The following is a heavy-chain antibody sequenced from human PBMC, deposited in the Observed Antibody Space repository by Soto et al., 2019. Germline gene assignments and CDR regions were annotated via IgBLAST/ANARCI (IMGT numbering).Heavy chain of an antibody. CDR1: GFTFSSYA. CDR3: ARVCSSSWYPHY. J-gene: IGHJ4*02. V-gene: IGHV3-30-3*01. Sequence: GSLRLSCAASGFTFSSYAMHWVRQAPGKGLEWVAVISYDGSNKYYADSVKGRFTISRDNSKNTLYLQMNSLRAEDTAVYYCARVCSSSWYPHYWGQGTLVTVSS. CDR2: ISYDGSNK. D-gene: IGHD6-13*01.